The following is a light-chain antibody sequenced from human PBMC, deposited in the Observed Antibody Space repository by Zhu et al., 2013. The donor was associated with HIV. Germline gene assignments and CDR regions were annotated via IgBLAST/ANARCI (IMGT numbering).Light chain of an antibody. V-gene: IGKV1-39*01. J-gene: IGKJ4*01. Sequence: DIQMTQSPSSLSASVGDRVSITCRASQTINSYLNWYQQKPGKAPNLLIYASSNLESGVPSRFSGSGSGTDFTLTVSSLQPEDVATYYCQKYNSAPRTFGGGTKVEIK. CDR1: QTINSY. CDR3: QKYNSAPRT. CDR2: ASS.